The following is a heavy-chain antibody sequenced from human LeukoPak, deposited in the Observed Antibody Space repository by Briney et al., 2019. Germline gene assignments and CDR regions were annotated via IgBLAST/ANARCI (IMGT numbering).Heavy chain of an antibody. CDR3: AGGKDFWSGYYSSDY. D-gene: IGHD3-3*01. Sequence: SETLSLTCAVYGGSFSGYYWSWIRQPPGKGLECIGEINHSGSTNYNPSLKSRVTISVDTSKNQFSLKLSSVTAADTAVYYCAGGKDFWSGYYSSDYWGQGTLVTVSS. V-gene: IGHV4-34*01. CDR2: INHSGST. J-gene: IGHJ4*02. CDR1: GGSFSGYY.